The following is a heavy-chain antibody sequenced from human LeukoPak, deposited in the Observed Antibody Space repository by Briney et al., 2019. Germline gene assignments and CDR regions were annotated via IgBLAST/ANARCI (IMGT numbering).Heavy chain of an antibody. D-gene: IGHD2-15*01. CDR2: ISSSSSYI. CDR1: GFTFSSYS. J-gene: IGHJ4*02. Sequence: GGSLRLSCAASGFTFSSYSMNWVRQAPGKGLEWVSSISSSSSYIYYADSVKGRFAISRDNAKNSLYLQMNSLRAEDTAVYYCASIVVVAAASDYWGQGTLVTVSS. CDR3: ASIVVVAAASDY. V-gene: IGHV3-21*01.